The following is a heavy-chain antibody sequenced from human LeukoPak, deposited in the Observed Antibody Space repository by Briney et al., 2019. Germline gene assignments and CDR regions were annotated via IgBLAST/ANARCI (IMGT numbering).Heavy chain of an antibody. Sequence: QPGGSLRLSCAASGFTFRTYWMHWVRQAPGKGLLWVSRIKTDGSGTIYADSVKGRFTISRDNAKNSLYLQMNSLRAEDTAVYYCARGPQIVVVPAAIIGYWGQGTLVTVSS. V-gene: IGHV3-74*01. CDR3: ARGPQIVVVPAAIIGY. CDR1: GFTFRTYW. CDR2: IKTDGSGT. D-gene: IGHD2-2*01. J-gene: IGHJ4*02.